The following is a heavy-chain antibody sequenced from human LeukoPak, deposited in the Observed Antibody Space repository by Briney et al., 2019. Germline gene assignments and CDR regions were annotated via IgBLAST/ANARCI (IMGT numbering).Heavy chain of an antibody. V-gene: IGHV4-59*01. J-gene: IGHJ4*02. Sequence: SETLSLTRTVSGGSISSYYWSWIRQPPGKGLEWIGYIYYSGSTNYNPSLKSRVTISVDTSKNQFSLKPSSVTAADTAVYYCARAGIARYYYDSSGYYPFDYWGQGTLVTVSS. D-gene: IGHD3-22*01. CDR2: IYYSGST. CDR1: GGSISSYY. CDR3: ARAGIARYYYDSSGYYPFDY.